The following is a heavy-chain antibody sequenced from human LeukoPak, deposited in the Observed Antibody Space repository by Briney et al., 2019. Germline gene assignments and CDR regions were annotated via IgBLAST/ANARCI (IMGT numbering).Heavy chain of an antibody. CDR3: ARDNLGFDY. Sequence: ASVKVSCKASGGTFSSYAISWVRQAPGRGLEWMGWISSYNGSTHSPPKFQGRVTMTTDTSTSTAYMELRSLRSDDTAVYYCARDNLGFDYWGQGTLVTVSS. CDR2: ISSYNGST. V-gene: IGHV1-18*01. CDR1: GGTFSSYA. D-gene: IGHD1-14*01. J-gene: IGHJ4*02.